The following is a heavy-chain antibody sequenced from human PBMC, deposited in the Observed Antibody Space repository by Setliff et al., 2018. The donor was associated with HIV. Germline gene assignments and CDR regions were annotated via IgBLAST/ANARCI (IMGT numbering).Heavy chain of an antibody. CDR3: ARVRTGDRSFDF. CDR1: GASISSGSYY. D-gene: IGHD1-1*01. Sequence: LSLTCTVSGASISSGSYYWAWIRQPPGKGLEWIGSIYHSGSTYYNPSLKSRVTISVDTSKMQFSLTLTSMIAADTAVYYCARVRTGDRSFDFWGQGTLVTVSS. CDR2: IYHSGST. V-gene: IGHV4-39*07. J-gene: IGHJ4*02.